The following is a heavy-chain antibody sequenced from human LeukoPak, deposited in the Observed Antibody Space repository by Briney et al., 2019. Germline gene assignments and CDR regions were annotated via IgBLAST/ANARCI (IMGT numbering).Heavy chain of an antibody. D-gene: IGHD5-24*01. CDR3: AKNRGGGYDP. V-gene: IGHV3-74*01. J-gene: IGHJ5*02. Sequence: GGSLRLSCVASGFTLSNYWMHWVRQAPGKGLVWVSVIGSDGGTTIYADSVKGRFTISRDNAKNTLYLQMNSLRAEDTAVYYCAKNRGGGYDPWGQGTLVTVSS. CDR2: IGSDGGTT. CDR1: GFTLSNYW.